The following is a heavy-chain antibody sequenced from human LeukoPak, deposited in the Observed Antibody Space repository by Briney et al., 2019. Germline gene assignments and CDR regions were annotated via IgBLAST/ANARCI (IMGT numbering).Heavy chain of an antibody. CDR1: GFTVSSNH. CDR3: ARVLVPWYFDL. J-gene: IGHJ2*01. V-gene: IGHV3-53*01. Sequence: GGPLRLSCAASGFTVSSNHMSWLPQAPGKGVEWVSITYSSGSTFYADSVKGRFTVSRDNFKNTLFFQINSLRVEDTAMYYCARVLVPWYFDLWGRGTLVSVSS. CDR2: TYSSGST.